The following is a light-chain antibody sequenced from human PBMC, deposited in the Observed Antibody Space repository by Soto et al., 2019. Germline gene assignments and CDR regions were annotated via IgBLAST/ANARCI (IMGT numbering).Light chain of an antibody. CDR1: QTINSW. J-gene: IGKJ2*01. CDR2: TAS. Sequence: DIQMTQSPSTLSASVRDRVTITCRASQTINSWLAWYQQRPGKAPRLLIYTASTLESGVPSWFSGSGSGTEFTLTISTLQPDDVATYYCQQYDRIPYTFGQGTKLDIK. CDR3: QQYDRIPYT. V-gene: IGKV1-5*03.